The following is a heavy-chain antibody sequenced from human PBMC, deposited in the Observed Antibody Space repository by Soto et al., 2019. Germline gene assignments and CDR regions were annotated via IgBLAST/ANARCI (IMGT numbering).Heavy chain of an antibody. CDR3: AKDLLGGTLWFGSNYYYYGMDV. J-gene: IGHJ6*02. D-gene: IGHD3-10*01. CDR1: GFTFSSYG. CDR2: ISYDGSNK. V-gene: IGHV3-30*18. Sequence: QVQLVESGGGVVQPGRSLRLSCAASGFTFSSYGMHWVRQAPGKGLEWVAVISYDGSNKYYADSVQGRFTISRDNSKNTLYLQMNSLRAEDTCVYYCAKDLLGGTLWFGSNYYYYGMDVWGHGTTVIVSS.